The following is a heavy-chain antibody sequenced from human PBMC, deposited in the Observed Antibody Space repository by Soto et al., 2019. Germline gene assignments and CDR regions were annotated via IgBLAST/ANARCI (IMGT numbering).Heavy chain of an antibody. J-gene: IGHJ6*02. V-gene: IGHV3-30-3*01. Sequence: TGGSLRLSCAASGFTFSSYAMHWVRQAPGKGLEWVAVISYDGSNKYYADSVKGRFTISRDNSKNTLYLQMNSLRAEDTAVYYCARDMSRTYYYGSGSYYNLAPYYYYYGMDVWGQGTTVTVSS. D-gene: IGHD3-10*01. CDR2: ISYDGSNK. CDR3: ARDMSRTYYYGSGSYYNLAPYYYYYGMDV. CDR1: GFTFSSYA.